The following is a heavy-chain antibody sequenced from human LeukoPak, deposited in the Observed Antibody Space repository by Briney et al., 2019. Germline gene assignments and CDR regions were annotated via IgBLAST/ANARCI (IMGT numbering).Heavy chain of an antibody. Sequence: SVKVSCKASGGTFSSYANSWVRQAPGQGLEWMGGIIPIFGTANYAQKFQGRVTITTDESTSTAYMELSSLRSEDTAVYYCARESRPTSFDWLLPNFDYWGQGTLVTVSS. J-gene: IGHJ4*02. CDR3: ARESRPTSFDWLLPNFDY. CDR2: IIPIFGTA. CDR1: GGTFSSYA. D-gene: IGHD3-9*01. V-gene: IGHV1-69*05.